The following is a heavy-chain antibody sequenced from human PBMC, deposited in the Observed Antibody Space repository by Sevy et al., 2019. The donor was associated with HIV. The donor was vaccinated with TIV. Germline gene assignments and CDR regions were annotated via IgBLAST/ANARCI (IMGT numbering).Heavy chain of an antibody. J-gene: IGHJ5*02. V-gene: IGHV3-48*01. CDR3: ARVFYRNGFDP. D-gene: IGHD1-26*01. Sequence: GGSLRLSCAASGFTFSSYSMNWVRQAPGKGLEWVSYISSSSSTIYYADSVKGRFTISRDNAKNSLYLQMNSLRAEDTAVYYCARVFYRNGFDPWGQGTLVTVSS. CDR1: GFTFSSYS. CDR2: ISSSSSTI.